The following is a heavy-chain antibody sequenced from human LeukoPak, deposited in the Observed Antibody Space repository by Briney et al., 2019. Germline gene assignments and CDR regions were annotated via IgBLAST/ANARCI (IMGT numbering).Heavy chain of an antibody. CDR3: VKVRGRARVGYFDY. D-gene: IGHD1-26*01. V-gene: IGHV3-74*01. CDR1: GFTVSSSF. J-gene: IGHJ4*02. CDR2: INKDGSVI. Sequence: GGSLRLACAASGFTVSSSFMSWVRQAPGKGLVWVSRINKDGSVIDYAESVKGRFSISRDNAKNTLYLQMNSLRVEDTAIYYCVKVRGRARVGYFDYWGQGALVTVSS.